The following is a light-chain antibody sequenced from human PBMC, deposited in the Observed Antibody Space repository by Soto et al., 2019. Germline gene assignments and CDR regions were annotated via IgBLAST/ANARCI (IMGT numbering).Light chain of an antibody. Sequence: QSVLTQPPSASGTPGQRVTISCSGSSSNIGSNTVNWYQQLPGTAPKLLIYSNNQRPSGVPARFSGSKSGTSDSLAISGLKSEDEADYYCAAWDDSLNVVVFGGGTKVTVL. CDR2: SNN. CDR1: SSNIGSNT. CDR3: AAWDDSLNVVV. J-gene: IGLJ2*01. V-gene: IGLV1-44*01.